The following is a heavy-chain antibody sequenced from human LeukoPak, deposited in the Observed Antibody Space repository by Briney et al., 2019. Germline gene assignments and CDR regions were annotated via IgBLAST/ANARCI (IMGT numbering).Heavy chain of an antibody. Sequence: SETLSLTCAVYGGSFSGYYWSWIRQPPGKGLEWIGEINHSGSTNYNPSLKSRVTISVDTSKNQFSLKLSSVTAADTAVYYCARAITYYDFWSGFRLASWFDPWGQGTLVTVSS. V-gene: IGHV4-34*01. CDR3: ARAITYYDFWSGFRLASWFDP. J-gene: IGHJ5*02. CDR1: GGSFSGYY. CDR2: INHSGST. D-gene: IGHD3-3*01.